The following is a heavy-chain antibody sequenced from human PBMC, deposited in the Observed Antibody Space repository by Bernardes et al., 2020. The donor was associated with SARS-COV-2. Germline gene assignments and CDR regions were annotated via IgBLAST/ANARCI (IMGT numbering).Heavy chain of an antibody. CDR3: AVDRSGWYSVLYKYNWFGP. CDR1: GGTFSSYS. J-gene: IGHJ5*02. V-gene: IGHV1-69*04. Sequence: SVKVSCKASGGTFSSYSISWVRQAPGQGLEWMGSIVPILGLAIYAQKFQGRVTITADKSTSTAYMELSSLRSEDTAVYYCAVDRSGWYSVLYKYNWFGPWGQGTLVTVSS. D-gene: IGHD6-19*01. CDR2: IVPILGLA.